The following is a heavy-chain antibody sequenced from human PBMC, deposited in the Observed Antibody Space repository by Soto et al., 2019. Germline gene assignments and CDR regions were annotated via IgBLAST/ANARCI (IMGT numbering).Heavy chain of an antibody. CDR2: ISGSGGST. V-gene: IGHV3-23*01. Sequence: GGSLRLSCAASGFTFSSYAMSWVRQAPGKGLEWVSAISGSGGSTYYADSVKGRFTISRDNSKNTLYLQMNSLRAEDTAVYYCASGYCSSTSCYSYYYYMDVWGKGTTITVSS. D-gene: IGHD2-2*01. CDR3: ASGYCSSTSCYSYYYYMDV. CDR1: GFTFSSYA. J-gene: IGHJ6*03.